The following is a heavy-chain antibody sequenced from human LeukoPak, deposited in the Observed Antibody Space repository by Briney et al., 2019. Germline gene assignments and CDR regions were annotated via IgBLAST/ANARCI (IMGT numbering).Heavy chain of an antibody. CDR3: ASPEWLPDSFDI. CDR1: GFTFKNYW. J-gene: IGHJ3*02. V-gene: IGHV3-7*01. CDR2: IKPDRSAK. Sequence: GGSLRLSCAASGFTFKNYWMTWVRQAPGKGLEWVANIKPDRSAKYYVDSVKGRFTISRDNAKNSLYLQMNSLRAEDAAVYYGASPEWLPDSFDIWGKGTMVTVSS. D-gene: IGHD3-3*01.